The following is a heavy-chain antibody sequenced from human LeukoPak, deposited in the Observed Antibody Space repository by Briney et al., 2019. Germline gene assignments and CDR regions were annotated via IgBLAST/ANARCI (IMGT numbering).Heavy chain of an antibody. CDR1: GFTVSSNH. CDR3: ARARNIYSSDWYRPFDY. Sequence: PGGSLRLSCAASGFTVSSNHMSWVRQAPGKGLEWVSVIYSGGSTYYADSVKGRFTISRDNAETSLYLQMSSLRAEDTAVYYCARARNIYSSDWYRPFDYWGQGTLVTVSS. D-gene: IGHD6-19*01. CDR2: IYSGGST. J-gene: IGHJ4*02. V-gene: IGHV3-53*01.